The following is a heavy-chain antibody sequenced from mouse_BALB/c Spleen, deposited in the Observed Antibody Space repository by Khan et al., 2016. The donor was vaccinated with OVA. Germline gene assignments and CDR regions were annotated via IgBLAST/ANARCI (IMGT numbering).Heavy chain of an antibody. CDR2: IYPGTGNT. V-gene: IGHV1S132*01. CDR3: ARYYGNYFDY. Sequence: QVQLQQSGAELVRPGASVKLSCKTSGYIFTSYWIHWVKQRSGQGLEWIARIYPGTGNTYYNEKFKGKAIVTADQSSSTVYMQLSSLKSEDSAVYCCARYYGNYFDYWGQGTTLTVSS. D-gene: IGHD2-1*01. CDR1: GYIFTSYW. J-gene: IGHJ2*01.